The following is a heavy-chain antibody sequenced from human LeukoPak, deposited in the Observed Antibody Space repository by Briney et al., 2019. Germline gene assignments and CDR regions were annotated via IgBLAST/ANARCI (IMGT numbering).Heavy chain of an antibody. CDR1: GFTFSSYS. J-gene: IGHJ3*02. D-gene: IGHD6-19*01. V-gene: IGHV3-21*01. Sequence: GGSLRLSCAASGFTFSSYSMNWVRQAPGKGLEWVSSISSSSSYIYYADSVKGRFTISRDNAKNSLYLQMNSLRAEDTAVYYCAREQWLFHDAFDIWGQGTMVTVSS. CDR3: AREQWLFHDAFDI. CDR2: ISSSSSYI.